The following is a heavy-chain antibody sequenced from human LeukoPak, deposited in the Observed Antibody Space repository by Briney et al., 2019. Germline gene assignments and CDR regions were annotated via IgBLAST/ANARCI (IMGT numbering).Heavy chain of an antibody. Sequence: PGGSLRLSCAASGFTFSNYGMNWVRQAPGKGLEWVSSISSSSYIYYADSVKGRFTISRDNAKNSLYLQMNSLRAEDTAVYYWASDGIVASGMDVWGKGTTVTVSS. CDR2: ISSSSYI. CDR3: ASDGIVASGMDV. J-gene: IGHJ6*04. CDR1: GFTFSNYG. V-gene: IGHV3-21*01. D-gene: IGHD3-22*01.